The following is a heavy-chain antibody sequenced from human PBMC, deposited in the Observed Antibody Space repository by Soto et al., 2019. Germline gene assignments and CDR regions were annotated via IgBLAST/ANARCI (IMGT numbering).Heavy chain of an antibody. J-gene: IGHJ4*02. Sequence: QEQVVQSGPAMKEPGSSVKVSCRASGIMSSGYGFSWVRQAPGKGLEWVGMINPILDSTHYAQNLQGRVSLSVDKSRDTVYLEVTSLRLEDTAIYFCATMKRARLDSWGRGTVVTVSS. CDR1: GIMSSGYG. CDR3: ATMKRARLDS. CDR2: INPILDST. D-gene: IGHD6-25*01. V-gene: IGHV1-69*09.